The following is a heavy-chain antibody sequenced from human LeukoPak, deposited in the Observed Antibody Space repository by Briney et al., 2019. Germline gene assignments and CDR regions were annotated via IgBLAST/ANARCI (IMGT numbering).Heavy chain of an antibody. Sequence: PGGSLRLSCAASGFTFSDFAMSWVRQAPGKGLEWVSVIGGTGETHSTDSVKGRFTISRDNSKNTLSLQMNSLRPEDTAVYYCARDHTMIVVFGYFQHWGQGTLVTVSS. V-gene: IGHV3-23*01. CDR1: GFTFSDFA. CDR2: IGGTGET. D-gene: IGHD3-22*01. CDR3: ARDHTMIVVFGYFQH. J-gene: IGHJ1*01.